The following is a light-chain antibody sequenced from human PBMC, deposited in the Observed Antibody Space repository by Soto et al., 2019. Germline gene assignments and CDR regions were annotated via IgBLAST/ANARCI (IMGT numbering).Light chain of an antibody. CDR3: QQRHMWPIT. CDR2: DAS. Sequence: EVVLTQSPVTLSLPPGERATLSCRASQSFRGLLAWYQQKPGQAPRLLIYDASNRATGIPPRFSGSGSRTDFTLTISSLEPEDSAVYYCQQRHMWPITFGQGTRLEIK. V-gene: IGKV3-11*01. CDR1: QSFRGL. J-gene: IGKJ5*01.